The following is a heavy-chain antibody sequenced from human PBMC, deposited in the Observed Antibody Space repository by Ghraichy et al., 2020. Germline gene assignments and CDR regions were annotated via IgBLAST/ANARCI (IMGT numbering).Heavy chain of an antibody. Sequence: GGSRRLSCVGSGFTLRRYSMNWRRQSPGKGLEWVSYITSSGRTIFYADSVKGRFTISRDNAQNSLSLQMNSLRDEDTAVYYCARGSTVVRFYYYDGMDVWGQGTTVTVSS. D-gene: IGHD4-23*01. J-gene: IGHJ6*02. CDR2: ITSSGRTI. V-gene: IGHV3-48*02. CDR3: ARGSTVVRFYYYDGMDV. CDR1: GFTLRRYS.